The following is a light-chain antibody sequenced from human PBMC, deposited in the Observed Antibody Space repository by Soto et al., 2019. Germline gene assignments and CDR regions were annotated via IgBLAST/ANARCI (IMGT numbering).Light chain of an antibody. CDR2: AAS. CDR3: QQSYSTAAIT. J-gene: IGKJ5*01. CDR1: ETISRY. Sequence: DIPMTQSPSSLSASVGDRVTITCRASETISRYLHWYQQKRGKAPKLLIYAASNLQSGVPSRFSGSGSGTDFTLTISALQPEDFATYYCQQSYSTAAITFGQGTRLEIK. V-gene: IGKV1-39*01.